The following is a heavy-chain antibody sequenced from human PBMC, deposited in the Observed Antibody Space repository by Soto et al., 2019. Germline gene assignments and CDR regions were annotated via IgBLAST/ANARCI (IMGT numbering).Heavy chain of an antibody. D-gene: IGHD6-13*01. CDR3: AREGEIGSSIFVVF. V-gene: IGHV3-21*01. J-gene: IGHJ4*02. CDR2: ISSSSSYI. CDR1: GFTFSSYS. Sequence: EVQLVESGGGLVKPGGSLRLSCAASGFTFSSYSMNWVRQAPGKGLEWVSSISSSSSYIYYADSVKGRFTISRDNAKNSLYLQMNSLRAQDTAVYYCAREGEIGSSIFVVFWGQGTLVTVSS.